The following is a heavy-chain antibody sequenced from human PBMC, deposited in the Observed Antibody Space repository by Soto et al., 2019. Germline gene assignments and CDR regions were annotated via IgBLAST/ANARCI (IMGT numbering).Heavy chain of an antibody. CDR1: GFSFSSFA. J-gene: IGHJ6*04. D-gene: IGHD3-16*01. CDR2: IGDSGAST. CDR3: AKGGELDV. V-gene: IGHV3-23*01. Sequence: EVLLLESGGGLVQPGGSLRLSCEASGFSFSSFAMNWVRQAPGKGLEWVSAIGDSGASTYYADSVKGRFTISRDNSRNTLHLHLTSLRAEDTAVYYCAKGGELDVWGNGTAVTVSS.